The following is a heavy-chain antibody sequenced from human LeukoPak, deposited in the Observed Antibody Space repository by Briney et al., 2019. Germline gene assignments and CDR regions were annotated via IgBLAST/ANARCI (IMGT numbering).Heavy chain of an antibody. V-gene: IGHV1-18*01. J-gene: IGHJ3*02. Sequence: ASVKVSCKASGYTFTSYGISWVRQAPGQGLEWMGWISSYNGNTNYAQKLQGRVTMTTDTSTTTAYMELKSLRSDDTAVYYCAXXTHRTSDAFDIWGQGAMVTVSS. CDR2: ISSYNGNT. CDR1: GYTFTSYG. CDR3: AXXTHRTSDAFDI.